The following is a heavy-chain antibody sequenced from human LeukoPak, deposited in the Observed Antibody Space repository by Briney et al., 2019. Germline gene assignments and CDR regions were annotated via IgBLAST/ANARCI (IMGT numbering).Heavy chain of an antibody. V-gene: IGHV1-8*01. CDR3: ARGDYYDSSATFDY. CDR2: MNPNSGNT. Sequence: ASVKVSCKAFGYTFTSYDINWVRQATGQGLEWMGWMNPNSGNTGYAQKFQGRVTMTRNTSISTAYMELSSLRSEDTAVYYCARGDYYDSSATFDYWGQGTLVTVSS. D-gene: IGHD3-22*01. J-gene: IGHJ4*02. CDR1: GYTFTSYD.